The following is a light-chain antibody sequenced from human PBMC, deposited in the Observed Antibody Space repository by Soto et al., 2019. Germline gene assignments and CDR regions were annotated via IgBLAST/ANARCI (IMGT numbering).Light chain of an antibody. V-gene: IGLV1-40*01. CDR2: GNS. CDR1: SSNIGAGYD. Sequence: QSVLTQPPSVSGAPGQRVTISCTGSSSNIGAGYDVHWYQQLPGTAPKLLIYGNSNRPSGVPDRFSGSKSGTSASLAITGLQAEDEADYYCQSYDSGLSGPKGVFGGGTKLTVL. J-gene: IGLJ2*01. CDR3: QSYDSGLSGPKGV.